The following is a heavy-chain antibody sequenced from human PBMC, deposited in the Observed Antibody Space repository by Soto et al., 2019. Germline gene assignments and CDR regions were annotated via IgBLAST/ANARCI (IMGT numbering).Heavy chain of an antibody. CDR2: ISGSTDDT. J-gene: IGHJ5*02. CDR1: EFIFPTYA. D-gene: IGHD6-13*01. CDR3: EKDVFGVLAGSWIET. Sequence: AGGSLRSSFAASEFIFPTYAMTWVRQAPGKVLEWVSSISGSTDDTFYAYSVKGRFTISRDNSKNTLFLQMNSLRAEDTAVYYFEKDVFGVLAGSWIETWGQGTLVTVSS. V-gene: IGHV3-23*01.